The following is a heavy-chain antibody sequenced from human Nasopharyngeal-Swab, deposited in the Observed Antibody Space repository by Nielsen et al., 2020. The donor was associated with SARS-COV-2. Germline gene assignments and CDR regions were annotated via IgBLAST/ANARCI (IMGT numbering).Heavy chain of an antibody. D-gene: IGHD5-18*01. V-gene: IGHV5-10-1*01. CDR2: IDPSDSYT. J-gene: IGHJ5*02. Sequence: KVSCKGSGYSFTSYWISWVRQMPGKGLEWMGRIDPSDSYTNYSPSFQGHVTISADKSISTAYLQWSSLKASDTAMYYCARFISGGYSYAPNWFDPWGQGTLVTVSS. CDR3: ARFISGGYSYAPNWFDP. CDR1: GYSFTSYW.